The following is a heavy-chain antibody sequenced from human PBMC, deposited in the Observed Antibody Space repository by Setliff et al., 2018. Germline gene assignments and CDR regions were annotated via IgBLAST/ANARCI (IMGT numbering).Heavy chain of an antibody. CDR1: GYTFTSYG. J-gene: IGHJ5*02. V-gene: IGHV1-18*01. Sequence: AAVKVSCKASGYTFTSYGISWVRQAPGQGLEWMGWISAYNGNTNYAQKLQGRVTMTTDTSTRTAHMELRSLRSDDTAVYYCARDPYSSSWYNWFDPWGQGTLVTVSS. D-gene: IGHD6-13*01. CDR2: ISAYNGNT. CDR3: ARDPYSSSWYNWFDP.